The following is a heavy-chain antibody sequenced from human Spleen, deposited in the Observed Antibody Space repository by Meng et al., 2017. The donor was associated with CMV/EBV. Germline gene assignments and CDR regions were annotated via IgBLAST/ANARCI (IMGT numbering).Heavy chain of an antibody. CDR3: AKDRCTNGVCSTWGYYFDY. J-gene: IGHJ4*02. CDR2: IWHDGSNK. V-gene: IGHV3-33*06. Sequence: GESLKISCAASGFSVSTNYMNWVRQAPGKGLEWVAIIWHDGSNKFYADTVKGRFTISRDNSNKMLYLQMNSVRAEDTAVYYCAKDRCTNGVCSTWGYYFDYWGQGTLVTVSS. D-gene: IGHD2-8*01. CDR1: GFSVSTNY.